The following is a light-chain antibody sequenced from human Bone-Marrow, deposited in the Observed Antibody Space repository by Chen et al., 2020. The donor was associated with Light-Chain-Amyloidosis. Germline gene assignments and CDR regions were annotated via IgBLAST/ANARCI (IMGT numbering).Light chain of an antibody. CDR1: SSYVGGDNH. CDR3: SSYTITNTLV. CDR2: EVT. V-gene: IGLV2-14*01. Sequence: SALTQPASVSGSPVQSITISCPRTSSYVGGDNHVSWYQQHPDKAPKLMIYEVTNRPTWVPDRFSGSKSDNTASLTISGLQTEDEADYFCSSYTITNTLVFGSGTRVTVL. J-gene: IGLJ1*01.